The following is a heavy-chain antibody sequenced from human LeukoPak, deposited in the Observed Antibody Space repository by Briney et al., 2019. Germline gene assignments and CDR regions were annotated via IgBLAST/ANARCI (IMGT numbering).Heavy chain of an antibody. CDR1: GFTFDDYG. V-gene: IGHV3-20*04. J-gene: IGHJ6*03. CDR2: INWNGGNT. CDR3: ARASYCSGGSCYSAGAGGYYYYMDV. Sequence: GGSLRLSCAASGFTFDDYGMSWVRHVPGKGLEWVPGINWNGGNTVYVDSVKGRFNISRDNAKNSLYLQMKSLRGEDTAFYYCARASYCSGGSCYSAGAGGYYYYMDVWGKGTTVTVSS. D-gene: IGHD2-15*01.